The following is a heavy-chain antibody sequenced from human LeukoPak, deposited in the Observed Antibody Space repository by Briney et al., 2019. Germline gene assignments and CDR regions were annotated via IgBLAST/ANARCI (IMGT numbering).Heavy chain of an antibody. D-gene: IGHD3-10*01. CDR2: IYHSGST. V-gene: IGHV4-38-2*02. CDR1: GYSISSGYY. Sequence: SETLSLTCTVSGYSISSGYYWGWIRQPPGQGLEWIGSIYHSGSTYYNPSLKSRVTISVDTSKNQFSLKLSSVTAADTAVYYCARGGVRGVMNYWGQGTLVTVSS. J-gene: IGHJ4*02. CDR3: ARGGVRGVMNY.